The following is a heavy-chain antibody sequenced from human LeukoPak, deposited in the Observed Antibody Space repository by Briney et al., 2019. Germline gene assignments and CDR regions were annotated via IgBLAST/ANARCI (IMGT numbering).Heavy chain of an antibody. CDR2: ISSSSSYI. CDR3: ARDLGYYYDSSGYYRTTTDY. J-gene: IGHJ4*02. CDR1: GFTCSSYS. V-gene: IGHV3-21*01. Sequence: PGGSLRLSCAASGFTCSSYSMNWVRQAPGKGLEWVSSISSSSSYIYYADSVKGRFTISRDNAKNSLYLQMNSLRAEDTAVYYCARDLGYYYDSSGYYRTTTDYWGQGTLVTVSS. D-gene: IGHD3-22*01.